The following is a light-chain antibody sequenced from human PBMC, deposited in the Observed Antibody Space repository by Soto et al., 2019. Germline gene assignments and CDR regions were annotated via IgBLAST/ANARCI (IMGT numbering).Light chain of an antibody. CDR2: NVN. CDR3: SSYAGSNIGV. Sequence: QSALIQPPSVSGSPGQSVTISCTGTSSDVGSYDYVSWYQQHPGTVPKPMIYNVNTQPSGVPDRFSGSKSGNTASLTVSGLQAEDEADYYCSSYAGSNIGVFGTGTKLTVL. V-gene: IGLV2-8*01. J-gene: IGLJ1*01. CDR1: SSDVGSYDY.